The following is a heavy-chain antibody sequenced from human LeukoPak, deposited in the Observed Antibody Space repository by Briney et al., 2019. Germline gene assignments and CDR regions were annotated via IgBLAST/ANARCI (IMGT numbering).Heavy chain of an antibody. CDR1: GGSISSSSYY. J-gene: IGHJ5*02. V-gene: IGHV4-39*07. Sequence: PSETLSLTCTVSGGSISSSSYYWGWIRQPPGKGLEWIGSIYYSGSTYYNPSLKSRVTISVDTSKNQFSLKLSSVTAADTAVYYCARDPRGRGRVWFDPWGQGTLVTVSS. D-gene: IGHD3-10*01. CDR2: IYYSGST. CDR3: ARDPRGRGRVWFDP.